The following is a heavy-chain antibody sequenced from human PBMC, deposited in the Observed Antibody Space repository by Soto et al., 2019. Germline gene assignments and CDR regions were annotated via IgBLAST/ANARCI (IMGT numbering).Heavy chain of an antibody. CDR1: GFTLSSYA. Sequence: GGSLRLSCAVSGFTLSSYAMTWVRQAPGKGLEWVSAISDGDDDDNTYYAASVKGRFTISTDFLKNTLYLQMNSLRAEDTAVYYCVRDQGDHVIHFDHWGQGARVTVSS. CDR3: VRDQGDHVIHFDH. J-gene: IGHJ4*02. D-gene: IGHD3-16*01. CDR2: ISDGDDDDNT. V-gene: IGHV3-23*01.